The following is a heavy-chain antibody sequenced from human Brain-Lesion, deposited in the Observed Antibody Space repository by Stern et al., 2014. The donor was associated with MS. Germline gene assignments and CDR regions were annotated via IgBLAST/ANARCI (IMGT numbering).Heavy chain of an antibody. V-gene: IGHV4-39*01. CDR3: AGEEDIRYCSGGSCTGNWFDP. J-gene: IGHJ5*02. D-gene: IGHD2-15*01. CDR1: GGSVSSTSYA. Sequence: VQLVESGPGLVKPSETLSLTCTVAGGSVSSTSYAWAWIRQPPGKGLEWIGTIFYSGNTYYSPSLKSRPTISLDTCKNQFSLQLGSVTAADTAVYYCAGEEDIRYCSGGSCTGNWFDPWGQGTLVTVSS. CDR2: IFYSGNT.